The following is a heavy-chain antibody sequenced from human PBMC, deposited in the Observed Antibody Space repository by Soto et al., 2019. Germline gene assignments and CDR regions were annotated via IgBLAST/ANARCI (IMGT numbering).Heavy chain of an antibody. D-gene: IGHD6-6*01. CDR3: ARVGGIGAPPGTDY. V-gene: IGHV1-69*01. J-gene: IGHJ4*02. CDR1: GGIFSSYA. Sequence: QVQLVQSGAEVKKPGSSVKVSCKASGGIFSSYAISWLRQAPGQELEWMGAVIPILGQAYYAQDLQDRVSITADDSTRTTYMELSSLRSEDTAVYFCARVGGIGAPPGTDYWGQGTLVTVSS. CDR2: VIPILGQA.